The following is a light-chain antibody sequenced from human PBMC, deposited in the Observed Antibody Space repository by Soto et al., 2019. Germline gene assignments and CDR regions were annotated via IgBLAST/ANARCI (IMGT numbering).Light chain of an antibody. CDR2: GAS. CDR3: LQEINYPWT. J-gene: IGKJ1*01. CDR1: QGISSY. V-gene: IGKV1-6*01. Sequence: QALCSLLESKGDRESLTGQASQGISSYLAWYQQKPGKPPKVLIYGASNLQSGVPRRFSIPAEPIFRPMGISTLQLEVSATYYCLQEINYPWTFGKGTKVDIK.